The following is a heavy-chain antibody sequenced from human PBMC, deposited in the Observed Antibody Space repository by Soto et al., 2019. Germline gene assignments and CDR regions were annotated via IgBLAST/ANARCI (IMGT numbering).Heavy chain of an antibody. J-gene: IGHJ4*02. CDR3: ARIITIFGVETRDELDL. D-gene: IGHD3-3*01. CDR2: MSDDGDNK. V-gene: IGHV3-30-3*01. CDR1: GLTLSRYS. Sequence: VHVVESGGGVVQPGTSTTLSCAASGLTLSRYSLHWVRQAPGKGLEWVAMMSDDGDNKYYADSVKGRFTISRDSSKNTLFLQMNSMRPEDTAVYYCARIITIFGVETRDELDLWGRGSLVTVSS.